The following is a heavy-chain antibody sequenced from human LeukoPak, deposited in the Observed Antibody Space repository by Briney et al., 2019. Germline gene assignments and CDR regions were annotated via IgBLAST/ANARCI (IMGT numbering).Heavy chain of an antibody. Sequence: GGSLRLSCQTSGFTFSQTGFHWVHQAPGKGLEWVAVIWFDGSQKYHVDSVKGRFTISRDDSKNKLYLQMDNLRAEDTAVYYFATEGGHLTHLSFWGRGTLLTVSS. CDR1: GFTFSQTG. J-gene: IGHJ1*01. CDR3: ATEGGHLTHLSF. V-gene: IGHV3-33*01. CDR2: IWFDGSQK. D-gene: IGHD2-15*01.